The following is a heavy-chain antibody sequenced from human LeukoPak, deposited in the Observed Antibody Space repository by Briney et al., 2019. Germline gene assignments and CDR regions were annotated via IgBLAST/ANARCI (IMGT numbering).Heavy chain of an antibody. V-gene: IGHV4-59*12. CDR3: ARDRITMVRARSFYGMDV. Sequence: SETLSLTCTVSGGSISSYYWSWIRQPPGKGLEWIGYIYYSGSTYYNPSLKSRVTISVDTSKNQFSPKLSSVTAADTAVYYCARDRITMVRARSFYGMDVWGQGTTVTVSS. J-gene: IGHJ6*02. CDR2: IYYSGST. CDR1: GGSISSYY. D-gene: IGHD3-10*01.